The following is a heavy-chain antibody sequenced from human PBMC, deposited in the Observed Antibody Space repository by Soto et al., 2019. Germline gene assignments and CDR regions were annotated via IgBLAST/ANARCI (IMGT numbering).Heavy chain of an antibody. CDR2: IYYSGST. CDR3: ARPGGYYGSGSYFDWFDP. CDR1: VGSISSSSYY. J-gene: IGHJ5*02. V-gene: IGHV4-39*01. Sequence: QLQLQESGPGLVKPSETLSLTCTVSVGSISSSSYYWGWIRQPPGKGLEWIGSIYYSGSTYYNPSLKSRVTISVDTSKNQFSLKLSSVTAADTAVYYCARPGGYYGSGSYFDWFDPWGQGTLVTVSS. D-gene: IGHD3-10*01.